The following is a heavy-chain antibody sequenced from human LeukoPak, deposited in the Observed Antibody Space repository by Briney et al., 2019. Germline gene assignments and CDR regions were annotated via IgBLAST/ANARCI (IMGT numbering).Heavy chain of an antibody. J-gene: IGHJ5*02. Sequence: GGSLRLSCAASGFTFSSYGMHWVRQAPGKGLEWVAVIWYDGSNKYYADSVKGRFTISRDNSKNTLYLQMNSLRAEDTAVYYCARDIGNPIAVAGTRWFDPWGQGTLVTVSS. CDR1: GFTFSSYG. D-gene: IGHD6-19*01. CDR2: IWYDGSNK. CDR3: ARDIGNPIAVAGTRWFDP. V-gene: IGHV3-33*01.